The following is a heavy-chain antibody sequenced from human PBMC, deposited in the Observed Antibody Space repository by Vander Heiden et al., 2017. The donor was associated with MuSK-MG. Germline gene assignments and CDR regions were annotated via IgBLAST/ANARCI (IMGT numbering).Heavy chain of an antibody. J-gene: IGHJ6*03. CDR1: GFTFSHYY. CDR3: ARGEYYDFWSGVWNYMDV. CDR2: ISSSGSTI. Sequence: QVQLVESGGGLVKPGGSLSLSCAASGFTFSHYYMSWIRQAPGKGLEWVSYISSSGSTIYYADSVKGRFTISRDNAKNSLYLQMNSLRAEDTAVYYCARGEYYDFWSGVWNYMDVWGKGTTVTVSS. D-gene: IGHD3-3*01. V-gene: IGHV3-11*01.